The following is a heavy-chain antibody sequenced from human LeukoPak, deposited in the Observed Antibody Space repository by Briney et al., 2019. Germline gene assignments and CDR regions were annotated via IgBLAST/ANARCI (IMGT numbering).Heavy chain of an antibody. Sequence: RASVKVSCKASGGTFSSYAISWVRQAPGQGLEWMGGIIPIFGTANHAQKFQGRVTITADESTSTAYMELSSLRSEDTAVYYCARDSTRIAAAGTELGYWGQGTLVTVSS. CDR1: GGTFSSYA. D-gene: IGHD6-13*01. V-gene: IGHV1-69*13. CDR3: ARDSTRIAAAGTELGY. CDR2: IIPIFGTA. J-gene: IGHJ4*02.